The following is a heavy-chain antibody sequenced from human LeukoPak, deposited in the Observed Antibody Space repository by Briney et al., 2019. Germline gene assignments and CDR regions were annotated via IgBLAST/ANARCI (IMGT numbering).Heavy chain of an antibody. Sequence: GGPLRLSCAASGFTFSSYWMHWVRQAPGKGLVWVSRIKSDGSSTNYADSVKGRFTISRDNAKNSLYLQMDSLRVEDTAEYYCARDPYSGNYGAYYYYYMDVWGKGTTVTVSS. D-gene: IGHD1-26*01. CDR3: ARDPYSGNYGAYYYYYMDV. CDR2: IKSDGSST. J-gene: IGHJ6*03. CDR1: GFTFSSYW. V-gene: IGHV3-74*01.